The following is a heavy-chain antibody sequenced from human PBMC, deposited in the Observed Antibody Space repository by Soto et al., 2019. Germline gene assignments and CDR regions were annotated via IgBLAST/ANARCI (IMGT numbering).Heavy chain of an antibody. CDR2: IIPIFGTA. CDR1: GGTFSSYA. V-gene: IGHV1-69*13. D-gene: IGHD2-2*01. J-gene: IGHJ6*02. Sequence: ASVKVSCKASGGTFSSYAISWVRQAPGQGLEWMGGIIPIFGTANYAQKFQGRVTITADESTSTAYMELSSLRSDDTAVYYCARDQGAEDIVVVPAAAHRNFYYYYGMDVWGQGTMVTVSS. CDR3: ARDQGAEDIVVVPAAAHRNFYYYYGMDV.